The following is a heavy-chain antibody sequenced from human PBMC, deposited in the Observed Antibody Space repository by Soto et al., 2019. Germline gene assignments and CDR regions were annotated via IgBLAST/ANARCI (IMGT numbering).Heavy chain of an antibody. J-gene: IGHJ6*03. CDR1: GFTFSTYS. Sequence: GGSLRLSCEASGFTFSTYSMNWVRQAPGKGLEWVSSIGSSGSYIYYADSVKGRFTISRDNAKNSLYLQMNSLRDEDTAVYYCARPRGPYYYYMDVWGKGTTVTVSS. D-gene: IGHD3-10*01. CDR2: IGSSGSYI. V-gene: IGHV3-21*01. CDR3: ARPRGPYYYYMDV.